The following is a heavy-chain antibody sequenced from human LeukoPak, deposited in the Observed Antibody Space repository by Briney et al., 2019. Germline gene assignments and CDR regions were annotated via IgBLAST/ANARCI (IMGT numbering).Heavy chain of an antibody. CDR2: MNHSGTT. D-gene: IGHD2-15*01. Sequence: PSETLSLTCAVYGGSFSTYYWSWIRQSPGKGLEWIVKMNHSGTTNYNPSLKSRVTISVDTSKNQFSLRLSSVTVADTAVYYCARGGYCNVISCYLQAALGYWGQGTLVTVSS. CDR1: GGSFSTYY. V-gene: IGHV4-34*01. J-gene: IGHJ4*02. CDR3: ARGGYCNVISCYLQAALGY.